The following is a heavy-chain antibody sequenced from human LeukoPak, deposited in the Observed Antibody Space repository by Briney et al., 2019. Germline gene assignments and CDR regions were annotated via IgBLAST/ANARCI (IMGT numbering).Heavy chain of an antibody. D-gene: IGHD1-26*01. CDR3: ARDLSPSRGESLVGATLRAFDI. CDR1: GGTFSSYA. CDR2: IIPIFGTA. V-gene: IGHV1-69*06. Sequence: SVKVSCKASGGTFSSYAISWVRQAPGQGLEWMGGIIPIFGTANYAQKFQGRVTITADKSTSTAYMELSSLRSEDTAVYYCARDLSPSRGESLVGATLRAFDIWGQGTMVTVSS. J-gene: IGHJ3*02.